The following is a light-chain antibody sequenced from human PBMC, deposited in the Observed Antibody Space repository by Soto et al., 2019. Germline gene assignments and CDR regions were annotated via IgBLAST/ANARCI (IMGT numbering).Light chain of an antibody. V-gene: IGKV4-1*01. Sequence: DIVMTQSPDSLAVSLGERATINCKSSQNNKNYLAWYQQKTGQPPKLLIDWASTRASGVPDRFSGSGSGTDFTLTISSLEPEDFAVYYCQQYGSSGTFGQGTKVDIK. CDR3: QQYGSSGT. CDR2: WAS. J-gene: IGKJ1*01. CDR1: QNNKNY.